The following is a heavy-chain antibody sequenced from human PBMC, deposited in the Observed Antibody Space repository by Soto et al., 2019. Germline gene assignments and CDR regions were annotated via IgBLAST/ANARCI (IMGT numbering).Heavy chain of an antibody. CDR1: GYSFNTYW. Sequence: GESLKISCKGSGYSFNTYWIVWVRQMPGKGLEWMGIIYPGDSDTRYSPSFQGQVTISADKSISTAYLQWSSLKASDTAMYYCATGVYCSSTCHSFFDYWGPGPLVTVS. V-gene: IGHV5-51*01. J-gene: IGHJ4*02. D-gene: IGHD2-15*01. CDR2: IYPGDSDT. CDR3: ATGVYCSSTCHSFFDY.